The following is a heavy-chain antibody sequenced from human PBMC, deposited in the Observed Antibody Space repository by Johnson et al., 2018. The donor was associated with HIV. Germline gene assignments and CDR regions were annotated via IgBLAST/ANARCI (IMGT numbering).Heavy chain of an antibody. CDR1: GFTFSTYG. D-gene: IGHD6-13*01. V-gene: IGHV3-30*02. J-gene: IGHJ3*02. CDR2: IRYDGSNK. Sequence: VQLVESGGGVVQPGGSLRLSCAASGFTFSTYGMQWVRQAAGKGLEWVAFIRYDGSNKYYADSVKGRFTISRDNSKNTLYLQMNSLRAGDTAGYYCAKDWAESRSCDDEGLDCDIWGQGTMVTVSS. CDR3: AKDWAESRSCDDEGLDCDI.